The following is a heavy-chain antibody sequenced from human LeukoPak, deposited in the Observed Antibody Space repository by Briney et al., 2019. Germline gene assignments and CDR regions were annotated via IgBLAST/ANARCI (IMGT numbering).Heavy chain of an antibody. CDR2: IIPIFGTA. D-gene: IGHD6-25*01. CDR3: ARDRLGSWYFDL. CDR1: GGTFSSYA. Sequence: SVTVSCKASGGTFSSYAISWVRQAPGQGLEWMGGIIPIFGTANYAQKFQGRVTITADESTSTAYMELSSLRSEDTAVYYCARDRLGSWYFDLWGRGTLVTVSS. J-gene: IGHJ2*01. V-gene: IGHV1-69*13.